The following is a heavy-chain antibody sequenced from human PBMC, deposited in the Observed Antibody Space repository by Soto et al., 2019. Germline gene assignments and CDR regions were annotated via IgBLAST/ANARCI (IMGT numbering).Heavy chain of an antibody. CDR2: INHSGST. D-gene: IGHD6-13*01. Sequence: SETLSLTCAVYGGSFSGYYWSWIRQPPGKGLEWIGEINHSGSTNYNPSLKSRVTISVDTSKNHFSLKLSSVSAADTAVYYCARERRVVGGYSASWYDYFDYWAQGTMVTVSS. CDR1: GGSFSGYY. J-gene: IGHJ4*02. CDR3: ARERRVVGGYSASWYDYFDY. V-gene: IGHV4-34*01.